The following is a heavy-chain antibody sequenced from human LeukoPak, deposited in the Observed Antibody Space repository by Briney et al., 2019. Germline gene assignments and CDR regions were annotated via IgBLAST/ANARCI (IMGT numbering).Heavy chain of an antibody. Sequence: ASVKVSCKASGYTFTTYGISWVRQAPGQGLEWMGWISTYNGNTNYAQKLQGRVTMTTHTSTTTAYMELRSLRSDDTAVYYCARDGRCSGGSCYSEAFDIWGQGTMVTVSS. CDR2: ISTYNGNT. V-gene: IGHV1-18*01. J-gene: IGHJ3*02. CDR1: GYTFTTYG. CDR3: ARDGRCSGGSCYSEAFDI. D-gene: IGHD2-15*01.